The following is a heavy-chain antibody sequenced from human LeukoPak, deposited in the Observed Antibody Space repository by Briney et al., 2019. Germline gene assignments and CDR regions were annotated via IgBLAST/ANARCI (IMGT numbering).Heavy chain of an antibody. J-gene: IGHJ4*02. V-gene: IGHV3-15*01. D-gene: IGHD3-22*01. CDR2: IKTKTAGGTI. CDR3: TTDYYDSSGYVF. Sequence: GGSLRLSCVASGFTFSVSWMTWVRPAPREGLECGGRIKTKTAGGTIDYAAPVKGRFTISRDDSKNMLYLQMNSLKTEDTAVYFCTTDYYDSSGYVFWGQGTLVTVSS. CDR1: GFTFSVSW.